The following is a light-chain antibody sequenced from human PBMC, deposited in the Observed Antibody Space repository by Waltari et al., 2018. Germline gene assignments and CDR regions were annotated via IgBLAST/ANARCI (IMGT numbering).Light chain of an antibody. Sequence: DVVLTQSPLSLSVTPGQPASIPGNSIQSLLHSDGETYLSWFLQKPGHSPELLIYEVSRRFSGVPDRFSGSGSGTDFTLRFSRVEPEDVGVYYCMQGVDLPHTFGQGTKLEIK. CDR1: QSLLHSDGETY. CDR2: EVS. J-gene: IGKJ2*01. CDR3: MQGVDLPHT. V-gene: IGKV2-29*02.